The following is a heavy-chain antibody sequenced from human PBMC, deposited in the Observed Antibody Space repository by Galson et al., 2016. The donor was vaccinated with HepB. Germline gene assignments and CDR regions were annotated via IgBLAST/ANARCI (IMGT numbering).Heavy chain of an antibody. D-gene: IGHD5-12*01. J-gene: IGHJ5*02. CDR1: GGSINIGGYY. CDR3: VRFRRLSGGRWFDP. Sequence: TLSLTCTVSGGSINIGGYYWSWIRQHPGKGLEWIGYIYYTGSTYYNPSLKSRLSISVDTSKNQFSLKLSSVTAADTAVYYCVRFRRLSGGRWFDPWGQGTLVTVSS. CDR2: IYYTGST. V-gene: IGHV4-31*03.